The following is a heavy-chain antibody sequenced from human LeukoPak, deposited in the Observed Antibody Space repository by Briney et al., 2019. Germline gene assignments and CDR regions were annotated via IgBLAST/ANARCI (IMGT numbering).Heavy chain of an antibody. CDR3: AKGSALLWFGELSLPSDY. D-gene: IGHD3-10*01. J-gene: IGHJ4*02. CDR1: GFTFSSYS. CDR2: ITSNSSYI. V-gene: IGHV3-21*04. Sequence: GGSLRLSCAASGFTFSSYSMNWVRQAPGKGLEWVSSITSNSSYIYYADSVKGRFTISRDNAKNSLHLQMNSLRAEDTAVYYCAKGSALLWFGELSLPSDYWGQGTLVTVSS.